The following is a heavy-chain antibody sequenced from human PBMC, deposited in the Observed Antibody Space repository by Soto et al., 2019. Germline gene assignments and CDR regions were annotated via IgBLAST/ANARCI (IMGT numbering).Heavy chain of an antibody. J-gene: IGHJ4*02. CDR1: GDSINTNNW. D-gene: IGHD4-4*01. V-gene: IGHV4-4*02. Sequence: QVHLQESGPGLVKPSGTLSLTCAVSGDSINTNNWWSWVRQPPGKGLEWIGEGYDSGSTNYNPSLKSRVAISIVQSKNQFSLTVTAVTAADTAVYYCAFPATNDFDYWGQGILVTVSS. CDR3: AFPATNDFDY. CDR2: GYDSGST.